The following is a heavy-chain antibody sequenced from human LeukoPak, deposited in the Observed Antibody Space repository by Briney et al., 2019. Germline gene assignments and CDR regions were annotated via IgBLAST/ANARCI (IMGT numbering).Heavy chain of an antibody. CDR2: IIPILGIA. V-gene: IGHV1-69*04. Sequence: GASVKVSCKASGGTFSSYAISWVRQAPGQGLEWMGRIIPILGIANYAQKFQGRVTMTRDTSTSTVYMELSSLRSEDTAVYYCARDLAGYSSSGHYFDYWGQGTLVTVSS. CDR1: GGTFSSYA. J-gene: IGHJ4*02. CDR3: ARDLAGYSSSGHYFDY. D-gene: IGHD6-13*01.